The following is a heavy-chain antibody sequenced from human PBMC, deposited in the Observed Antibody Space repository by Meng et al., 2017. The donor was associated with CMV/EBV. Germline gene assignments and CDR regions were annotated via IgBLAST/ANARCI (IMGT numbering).Heavy chain of an antibody. J-gene: IGHJ6*02. CDR2: IYYSGST. CDR3: ARDVGGDYRNDYYYYYGMDV. D-gene: IGHD4-17*01. CDR1: GGSISSYY. Sequence: LSCTVSGGSISSYYWSWIRQPPGKGLEWIGYIYYSGSTNYNPSLKSRVTISVDTSKNQFSLKLSSVTAADTAVYYCARDVGGDYRNDYYYYYGMDVWGQGTTVTVSS. V-gene: IGHV4-59*01.